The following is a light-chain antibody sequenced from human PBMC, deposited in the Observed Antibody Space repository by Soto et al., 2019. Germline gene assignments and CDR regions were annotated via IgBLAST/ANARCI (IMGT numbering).Light chain of an antibody. CDR2: TDN. Sequence: QSVLTQPPSASGTPGQGVTISCTGSTPNIGSNPVNWYQQVPGTAPKLLIFTDNQRPSGVPDRFSGSNSGTSASLAISGLQSEDEADYYCAAWDDSLNALVFGGGTKVTVL. V-gene: IGLV1-44*01. CDR1: TPNIGSNP. J-gene: IGLJ3*02. CDR3: AAWDDSLNALV.